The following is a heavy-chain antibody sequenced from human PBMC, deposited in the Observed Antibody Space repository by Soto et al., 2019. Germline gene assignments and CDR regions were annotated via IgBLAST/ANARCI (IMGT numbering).Heavy chain of an antibody. CDR2: IYTSGST. J-gene: IGHJ6*02. CDR3: AREHYYDSSGYYPWDYGMDV. V-gene: IGHV4-4*07. D-gene: IGHD3-22*01. CDR1: GGSISSYY. Sequence: SETLSLTCTVSGGSISSYYWSWIRQPAGKGLEWIGRIYTSGSTNYNPSLKSRVTMSVDTSKNQFSLKLSPVTAADTAVYYCAREHYYDSSGYYPWDYGMDVWGQGTTVTVSS.